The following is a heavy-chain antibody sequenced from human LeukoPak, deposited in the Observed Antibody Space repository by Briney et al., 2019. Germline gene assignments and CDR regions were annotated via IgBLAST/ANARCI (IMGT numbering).Heavy chain of an antibody. J-gene: IGHJ4*02. CDR2: ISYDGSNK. D-gene: IGHD3-16*02. V-gene: IGHV3-30*03. CDR1: GFTFSSYG. Sequence: GGSLRLSCAASGFTFSSYGMHWIRQAPGKGLEWVAVISYDGSNKYYADSVKGRFTISRDNSKSTLYLQMNSLRAEDTAVYYCARGSVIPWDWGQGTLVTVSS. CDR3: ARGSVIPWD.